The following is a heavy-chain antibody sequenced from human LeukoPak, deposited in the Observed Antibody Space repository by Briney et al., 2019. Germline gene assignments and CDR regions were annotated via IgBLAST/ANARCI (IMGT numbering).Heavy chain of an antibody. J-gene: IGHJ4*02. D-gene: IGHD4-17*01. CDR1: GYTFTNYA. Sequence: ASVKVSCKASGYTFTNYALHWVRQAPGQRPEWMGWINAGNGNTRYSRKFQGTVTITRDTSATTAYMEPSTLRSEDTAVYYCARGDIYGDYLFDYWGQGTLVTVSS. CDR2: INAGNGNT. V-gene: IGHV1-3*01. CDR3: ARGDIYGDYLFDY.